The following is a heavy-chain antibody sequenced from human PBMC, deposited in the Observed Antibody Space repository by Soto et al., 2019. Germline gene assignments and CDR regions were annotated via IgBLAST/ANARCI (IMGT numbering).Heavy chain of an antibody. CDR2: IRGTNGNT. V-gene: IGHV3-23*01. J-gene: IGHJ5*02. D-gene: IGHD6-19*01. CDR3: AIGTLDTLGTSGWCFRLSP. CDR1: GFTFSSSA. Sequence: EVQVLESGGGLVQPGGSLRLSCAASGFTFSSSAMSWVRQAPGKGLEWVTDIRGTNGNTHNADSVKGRLTISRNNSKNTLYIQMYFMRAEDTAVNDGAIGTLDTLGTSGWCFRLSPWSQGTLVIVSS.